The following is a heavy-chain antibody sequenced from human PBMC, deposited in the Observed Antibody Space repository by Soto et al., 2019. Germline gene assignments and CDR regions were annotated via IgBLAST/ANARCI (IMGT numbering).Heavy chain of an antibody. D-gene: IGHD3-3*01. V-gene: IGHV2-70*01. J-gene: IGHJ6*02. Sequence: EAGPTLVNPTQTLTLTCTFSGCSLSTSGMCVSWIRQPPGKALEWLALIDWDDDKYYSTSLKTRLTISKDTSKNQVVLTMTNMDPVDTATYYCARIRFEVASVGAYYYGMDVWGQGTTVTVSS. CDR1: GCSLSTSGMC. CDR2: IDWDDDK. CDR3: ARIRFEVASVGAYYYGMDV.